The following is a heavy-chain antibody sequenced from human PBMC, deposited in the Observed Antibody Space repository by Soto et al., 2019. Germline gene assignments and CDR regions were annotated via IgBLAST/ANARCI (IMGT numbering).Heavy chain of an antibody. J-gene: IGHJ4*02. D-gene: IGHD6-19*01. CDR1: GFTFSRYS. V-gene: IGHV3-21*01. CDR3: AREAEDLTSNFDY. Sequence: PAGSLRLSCVSSGFTFSRYSMNWVRQAPGKGLEWVSSISSTTNYIYNADSMKGRFTVSRDNAKNSVYLDMNSLSAEDTAVYYCAREAEDLTSNFDYWGQGTLVTVSS. CDR2: ISSTTNYI.